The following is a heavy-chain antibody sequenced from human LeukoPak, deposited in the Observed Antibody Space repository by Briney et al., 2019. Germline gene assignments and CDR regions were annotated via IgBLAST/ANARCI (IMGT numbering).Heavy chain of an antibody. D-gene: IGHD3-3*01. J-gene: IGHJ3*02. CDR1: GFIISNKY. Sequence: GSLRLSCAASGFIISNKYMTWVRQAPGKGREWVAPFYNDGRTYYTDSVKGRCAISRDNDKNTLYLQMNSLRVEDTAIYYCARGLFLSGYLDAFDMWGQGTVVSVSS. CDR3: ARGLFLSGYLDAFDM. V-gene: IGHV3-53*01. CDR2: FYNDGRT.